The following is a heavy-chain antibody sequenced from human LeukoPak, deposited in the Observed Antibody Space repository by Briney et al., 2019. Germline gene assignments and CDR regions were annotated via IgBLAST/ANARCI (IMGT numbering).Heavy chain of an antibody. CDR1: GFTFSSYA. D-gene: IGHD3-22*01. J-gene: IGHJ4*02. V-gene: IGHV3-23*01. CDR3: ARDLKHYYDSSGSG. Sequence: GGSLRLSCAVSGFTFSSYAMSWVRQAPGKGPEWVSGISGSGGNTYYADSVKGRFTISRDNSKNTLYLQMNSLRAEDTAVYYCARDLKHYYDSSGSGWGQGTLVTVSS. CDR2: ISGSGGNT.